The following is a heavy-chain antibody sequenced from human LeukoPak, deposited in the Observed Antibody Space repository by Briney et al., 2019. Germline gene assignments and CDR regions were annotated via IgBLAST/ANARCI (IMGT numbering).Heavy chain of an antibody. CDR2: ISGSGAST. J-gene: IGHJ4*02. V-gene: IGHV3-23*01. D-gene: IGHD1-26*01. CDR1: GFTLSTNA. Sequence: GGSLRLSCLTSGFTLSTNAMSWVRQAPGKGLEWISGISGSGASTYYADSVKGRFTISRDDSRNTLYLQMNSLRGDDTAVYYCAKDVGKWESLHFFDYWGQGTLVTISS. CDR3: AKDVGKWESLHFFDY.